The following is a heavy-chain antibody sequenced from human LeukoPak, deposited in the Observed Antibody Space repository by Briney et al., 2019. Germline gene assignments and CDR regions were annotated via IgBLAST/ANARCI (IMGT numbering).Heavy chain of an antibody. CDR2: IIPFLGIT. J-gene: IGHJ4*02. D-gene: IGHD3-16*01. V-gene: IGHV1-69*04. CDR1: GGTFSSYA. Sequence: GASVKVSCKASGGTFSSYAISWVRQAPGQGLEWMGRIIPFLGITNYAQRFQGRVTIIADKSTSTAYMELSSLRSEDTAVYCCASWGAQESRFDNWGQGTLVTVSS. CDR3: ASWGAQESRFDN.